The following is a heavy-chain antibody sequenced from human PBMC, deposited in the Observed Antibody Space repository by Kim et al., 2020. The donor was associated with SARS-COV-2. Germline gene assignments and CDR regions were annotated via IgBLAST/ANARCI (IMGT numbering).Heavy chain of an antibody. Sequence: GESLKISCKGSGYSFTNSWIGWVRQMPGTGLEWMGIIYPADSDTRYSPSFQGQVTMSADKSINTAYLQWSSQKASDTAIYYCATRRYCTGGSCYFRWADYWGQGTLVTVSS. CDR1: GYSFTNSW. CDR3: ATRRYCTGGSCYFRWADY. CDR2: IYPADSDT. V-gene: IGHV5-51*01. D-gene: IGHD2-15*01. J-gene: IGHJ4*02.